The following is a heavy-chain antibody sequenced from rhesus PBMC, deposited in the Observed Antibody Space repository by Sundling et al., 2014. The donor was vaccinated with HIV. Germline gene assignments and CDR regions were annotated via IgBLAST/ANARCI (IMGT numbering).Heavy chain of an antibody. V-gene: IGHV4-169*01. CDR1: GGSIRSSY. CDR2: IFGSGSSV. CDR3: ARSGYCSGGVCYARYFEF. D-gene: IGHD2-8*01. J-gene: IGHJ1*01. Sequence: QLQLQESGPGLVKPSETLSVTCAVSGGSIRSSYWSWIRQAPGKGLEWVGYIFGSGSSVKNNPSLKSRVTLSVDTTENRLSLSLNSVTAADTAVYYFARSGYCSGGVCYARYFEFWGQGALVTVSS.